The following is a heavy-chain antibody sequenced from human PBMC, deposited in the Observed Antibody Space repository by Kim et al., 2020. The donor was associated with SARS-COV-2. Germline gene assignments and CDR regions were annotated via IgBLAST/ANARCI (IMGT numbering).Heavy chain of an antibody. D-gene: IGHD2-15*01. V-gene: IGHV3-48*02. CDR2: ISSNNII. CDR3: ARWGGASRVKYYGMDV. Sequence: GGSLRLSCAASGFTLSSHGMNWVRHAPGKGLEYISYISSNNIIVEAAFVKGRFTISRDNAKNSLYLQVSSLRDEDTAVYYCARWGGASRVKYYGMDVWGQGTTVTVSS. CDR1: GFTLSSHG. J-gene: IGHJ6*02.